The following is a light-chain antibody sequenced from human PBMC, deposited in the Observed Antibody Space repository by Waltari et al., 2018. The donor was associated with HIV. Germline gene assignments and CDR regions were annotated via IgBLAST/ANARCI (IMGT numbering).Light chain of an antibody. Sequence: QSALTQPASVSGSPGQSITIPCTGTSSDVGSYNLVSWYQHHPGKAPKVMIYEVSKRTSGVSNRVSGSKSGSTASLTISGLQADDEAEYYCCSYAGSSTLIFGGGTNLTVL. V-gene: IGLV2-23*02. CDR1: SSDVGSYNL. CDR3: CSYAGSSTLI. CDR2: EVS. J-gene: IGLJ2*01.